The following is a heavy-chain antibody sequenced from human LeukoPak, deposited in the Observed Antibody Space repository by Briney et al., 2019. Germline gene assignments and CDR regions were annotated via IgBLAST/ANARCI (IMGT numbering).Heavy chain of an antibody. Sequence: ASVKVSCKASGYTFTNYGFSWVRQAPGQGLEWMGWITPNSGGTKYAQKFQGRVTMTRDTSINTAYMELSGLRSDDTAVYYCARGFRLSAIEDWFDPWGQGTLVTVSS. CDR3: ARGFRLSAIEDWFDP. J-gene: IGHJ5*02. CDR2: ITPNSGGT. V-gene: IGHV1-2*02. CDR1: GYTFTNYG. D-gene: IGHD2-2*02.